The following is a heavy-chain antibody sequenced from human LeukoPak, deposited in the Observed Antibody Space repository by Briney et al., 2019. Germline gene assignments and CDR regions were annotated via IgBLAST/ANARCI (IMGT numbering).Heavy chain of an antibody. V-gene: IGHV4-61*01. CDR2: IYYSGTT. D-gene: IGHD2-2*01. CDR3: ARDRTSCLDY. J-gene: IGHJ4*02. CDR1: GVSVSSGSYY. Sequence: SETLSLTCTVSGVSVSSGSYYWSWIRQPPGKGLEWIGYIYYSGTTNYNPSLKSRVTISVDTSKNQFSLKLTSVTAADTAVYYCARDRTSCLDYWGQGTLVTVSS.